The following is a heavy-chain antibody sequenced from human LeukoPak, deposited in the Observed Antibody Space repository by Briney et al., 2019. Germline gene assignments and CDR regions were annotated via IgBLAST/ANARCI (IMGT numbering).Heavy chain of an antibody. CDR3: ARTPSGSYSYMDV. D-gene: IGHD1-26*01. CDR1: GFTFSSYS. Sequence: GGSLRLSCAASGFTFSSYSMNWVRQAPGKGLEWASYISSSSSTIYYADSVKGRFTISRDNAKNSLYLQMNSLRAEDTAVYYCARTPSGSYSYMDVWGKGTTVTVSS. V-gene: IGHV3-48*04. CDR2: ISSSSSTI. J-gene: IGHJ6*03.